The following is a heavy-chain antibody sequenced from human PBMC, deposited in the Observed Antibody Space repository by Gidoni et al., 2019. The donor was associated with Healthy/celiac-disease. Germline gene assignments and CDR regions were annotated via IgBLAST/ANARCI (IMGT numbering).Heavy chain of an antibody. J-gene: IGHJ4*02. CDR3: ARDGGQQLALYFDY. CDR1: GFTFSSYA. D-gene: IGHD6-13*01. V-gene: IGHV3-30-3*01. Sequence: QVQLVESGGGVVQPGRSLSLSCAASGFTFSSYAMHWVRQAPGKGLEWVAVISYDGSNKYYADSVKGRFTISRDNSKNTLYLQMNSLRAEDTAVYYCARDGGQQLALYFDYWGQGTLVTVSS. CDR2: ISYDGSNK.